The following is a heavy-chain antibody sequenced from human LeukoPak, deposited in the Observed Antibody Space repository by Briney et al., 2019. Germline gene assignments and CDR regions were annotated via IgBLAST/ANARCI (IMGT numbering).Heavy chain of an antibody. CDR3: ARYGYGGGFDY. Sequence: PGGSLRLSCAASGFTISSNYMSWVRQAPGKGLEWVSDISSSGSTIYYADSVEGRFTTSRDNAKNSLYLQMNSLRAEDTAVYYCARYGYGGGFDYWGQGTLVTVSS. CDR2: ISSSGSTI. D-gene: IGHD5-18*01. CDR1: GFTISSNY. V-gene: IGHV3-11*04. J-gene: IGHJ4*02.